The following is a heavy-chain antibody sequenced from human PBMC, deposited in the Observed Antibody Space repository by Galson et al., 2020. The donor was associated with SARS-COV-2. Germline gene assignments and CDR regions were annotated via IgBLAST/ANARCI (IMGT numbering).Heavy chain of an antibody. D-gene: IGHD4-17*01. Sequence: GESLKISCAASGFTFSSYGMHWVRQAPGKGLEWVAVISYDGSNKYYADSVKGRFTISRDNSKNTLYLQMNSLRAEDTAVYYCAKDRTTVTPGYFDYWGQGTLVTVSS. CDR1: GFTFSSYG. CDR2: ISYDGSNK. CDR3: AKDRTTVTPGYFDY. V-gene: IGHV3-30*18. J-gene: IGHJ4*02.